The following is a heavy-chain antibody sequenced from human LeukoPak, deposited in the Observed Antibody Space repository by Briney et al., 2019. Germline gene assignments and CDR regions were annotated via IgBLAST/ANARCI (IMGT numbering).Heavy chain of an antibody. D-gene: IGHD6-6*01. CDR3: ARAPYSSSPFDF. V-gene: IGHV4-59*08. Sequence: SETLSLTCTVSGGSISSYYWSWIRQPPGKGLEWIGYIYYSGSTNHNPSLKSRVTISVDTSKNQFSLKLSSVTAADTAVYYCARAPYSSSPFDFWGQGTLVTVSS. CDR1: GGSISSYY. CDR2: IYYSGST. J-gene: IGHJ4*02.